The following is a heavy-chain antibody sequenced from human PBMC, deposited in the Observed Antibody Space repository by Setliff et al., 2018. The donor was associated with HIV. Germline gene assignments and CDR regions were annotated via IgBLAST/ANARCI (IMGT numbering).Heavy chain of an antibody. Sequence: SETLSLTCTVSGGSISTYYWSWIRQPPGKGLEWIGYISYSGSTSYNPSLKSRATISVDTSKNQFSLKLSSVTAADTAVYYCARGGGTIIGANFDYWGQGTLVTVSS. CDR3: ARGGGTIIGANFDY. V-gene: IGHV4-59*12. J-gene: IGHJ4*02. CDR2: ISYSGST. CDR1: GGSISTYY. D-gene: IGHD3-3*01.